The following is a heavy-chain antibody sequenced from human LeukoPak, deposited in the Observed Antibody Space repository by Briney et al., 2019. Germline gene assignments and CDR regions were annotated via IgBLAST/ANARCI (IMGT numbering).Heavy chain of an antibody. D-gene: IGHD3-22*01. CDR3: ARLGNYYDIITPDAFII. CDR2: IYPGDSDT. J-gene: IGHJ3*02. CDR1: TYTFTNYW. V-gene: IGHV5-51*01. Sequence: GESLKISCEGSTYTFTNYWIGWVRQMPGKGLDYMGIIYPGDSDTRYSPSFQGQVTISVDKSISTAYLQWSSLEASDTAVYYCARLGNYYDIITPDAFIIWGQGTKVTVFS.